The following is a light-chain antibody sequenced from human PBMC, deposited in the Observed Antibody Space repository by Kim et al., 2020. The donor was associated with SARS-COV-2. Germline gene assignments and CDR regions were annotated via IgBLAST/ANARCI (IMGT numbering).Light chain of an antibody. CDR2: AAS. CDR3: QKSNSAPWT. Sequence: ASVGDRVTITCRASQGISNFLAWYQQKPGRVPKLLIYAASALQSGVPSRFSGSGSGTDFTLTISSLQPEDVATYYCQKSNSAPWTFGQGTKVDIK. V-gene: IGKV1-27*01. J-gene: IGKJ1*01. CDR1: QGISNF.